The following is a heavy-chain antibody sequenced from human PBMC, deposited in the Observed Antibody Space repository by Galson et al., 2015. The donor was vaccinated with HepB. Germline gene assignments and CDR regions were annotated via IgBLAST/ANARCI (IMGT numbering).Heavy chain of an antibody. V-gene: IGHV3-48*04. CDR1: GFTFNNYT. CDR2: ISSSSSTTI. D-gene: IGHD3-16*01. Sequence: SLRLSCAASGFTFNNYTMHWVRQAPGKGLEWLSYISSSSSTTIYYADSVKGRFTISRDNAKSSLYLQMNSLRAEDTAVYYCARERGSIFSQLYYFDYWGQGALVTVSS. J-gene: IGHJ4*02. CDR3: ARERGSIFSQLYYFDY.